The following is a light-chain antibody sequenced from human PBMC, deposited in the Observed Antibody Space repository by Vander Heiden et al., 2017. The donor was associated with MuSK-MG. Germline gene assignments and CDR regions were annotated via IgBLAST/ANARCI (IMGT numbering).Light chain of an antibody. CDR3: SSYAGNNNLETLYV. V-gene: IGLV2-8*01. Sequence: QSALTQPPSSSRSPGQSVTISCTGTSSDVGGYNYVSWYQQHPGKAPKRMIYEVSKRPAGVPDRFSGSKSGNTASLTVSGLQAEDEADDDCSSYAGNNNLETLYVFGTGTKVTVL. J-gene: IGLJ1*01. CDR1: SSDVGGYNY. CDR2: EVS.